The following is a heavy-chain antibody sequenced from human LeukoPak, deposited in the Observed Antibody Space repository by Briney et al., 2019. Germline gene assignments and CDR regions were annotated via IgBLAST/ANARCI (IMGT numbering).Heavy chain of an antibody. CDR1: GGSISSSSYY. CDR3: ARARRGLPGY. CDR2: IYYSGST. D-gene: IGHD4-17*01. J-gene: IGHJ4*02. Sequence: KPSETLSLTCTVSGGSISSSSYYWGWIRQPPGKGLEWIGSIYYSGSTYYNPSLKSRVTISVDTSKNQFSLKLSSVTAADTAVYYCARARRGLPGYWGQGTLVTVSS. V-gene: IGHV4-39*07.